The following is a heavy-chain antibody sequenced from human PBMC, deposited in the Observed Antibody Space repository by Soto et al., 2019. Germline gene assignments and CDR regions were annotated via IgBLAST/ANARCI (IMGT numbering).Heavy chain of an antibody. Sequence: NPSETLSLTCTVSGGSISSYYWSWIRQPPGKGLEWIGFIYYSGSTNYNPSLKSRVTISVDTSKNQFSLKLSSVTAADTAVYYCARAPRGYSYGHFDYWGQGTLVTVSS. CDR2: IYYSGST. V-gene: IGHV4-59*01. J-gene: IGHJ4*02. CDR1: GGSISSYY. D-gene: IGHD5-18*01. CDR3: ARAPRGYSYGHFDY.